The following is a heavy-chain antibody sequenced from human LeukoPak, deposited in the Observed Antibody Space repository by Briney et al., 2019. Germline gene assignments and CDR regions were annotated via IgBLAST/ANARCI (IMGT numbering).Heavy chain of an antibody. D-gene: IGHD2-15*01. J-gene: IGHJ3*02. CDR2: IVVGSGNT. CDR1: GFSFTNSA. Sequence: ASVKVSCKASGFSFTNSAVQWVRQARGQGLEWIGWIVVGSGNTIYVQKFQERVTITRDMSTSTAYMELSSLRAEDTAVYYCALYCSGGSCYSMGGAFDIWGQGTVVTVSS. CDR3: ALYCSGGSCYSMGGAFDI. V-gene: IGHV1-58*01.